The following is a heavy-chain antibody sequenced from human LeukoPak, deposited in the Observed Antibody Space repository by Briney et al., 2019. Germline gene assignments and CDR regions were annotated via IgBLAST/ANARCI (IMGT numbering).Heavy chain of an antibody. CDR2: IIPSVDIT. CDR1: GYTFTSYG. Sequence: SVKVSCKASGYTFTSYGITWVRQAPGQGLEWMGRIIPSVDITNYAQKFQGRVTMTADKSTSTTYMGLTSLTSEDTAIYYCARDEGDGYKYDYWGRGTLVTVSS. CDR3: ARDEGDGYKYDY. D-gene: IGHD5-24*01. J-gene: IGHJ4*02. V-gene: IGHV1-69*04.